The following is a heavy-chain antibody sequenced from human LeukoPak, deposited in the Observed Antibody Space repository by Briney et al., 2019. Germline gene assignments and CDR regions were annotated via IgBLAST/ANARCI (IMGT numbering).Heavy chain of an antibody. J-gene: IGHJ4*02. CDR1: GFTFGSSA. D-gene: IGHD3-10*01. V-gene: IGHV3-23*01. Sequence: GGSLRLSCAASGFTFGSSAMSWVRQAPGKGLEWDSAISASGYATYYADSVKGRFTISRDNSKNTLFLQMNGLRAEDTAVFYCAKIFGSGSYNTPPAGYWGQGTLVTVSS. CDR3: AKIFGSGSYNTPPAGY. CDR2: ISASGYAT.